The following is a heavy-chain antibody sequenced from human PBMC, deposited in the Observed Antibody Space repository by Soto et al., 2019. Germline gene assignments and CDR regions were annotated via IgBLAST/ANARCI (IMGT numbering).Heavy chain of an antibody. CDR3: ARDANYAAN. Sequence: QVQLVESGGGLVKPGGSLRLSCAASGFTFTDYYMNWIRQAPGKGLEWVSYISSTGTYTNYADSVKGRFTISRDNAKNSRYLQMNSLRAEDTAVYYCARDANYAANWGKGTLVTVSS. CDR2: ISSTGTYT. D-gene: IGHD1-7*01. V-gene: IGHV3-11*05. CDR1: GFTFTDYY. J-gene: IGHJ4*02.